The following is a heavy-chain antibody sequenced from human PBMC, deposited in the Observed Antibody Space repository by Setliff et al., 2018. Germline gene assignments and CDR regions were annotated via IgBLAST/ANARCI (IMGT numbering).Heavy chain of an antibody. CDR3: ARHEVVAGLEYFQH. CDR2: MFHSGST. D-gene: IGHD2-15*01. CDR1: GSSISSGYY. V-gene: IGHV4-38-2*01. J-gene: IGHJ1*01. Sequence: SETLSLTCAVSGSSISSGYYWGWIRQPPGKGLEWIGSMFHSGSTYYNPSLKSRVTISIDTSNNQFSLKLTSVTAADTAVYYCARHEVVAGLEYFQHRGQGTLVTVSS.